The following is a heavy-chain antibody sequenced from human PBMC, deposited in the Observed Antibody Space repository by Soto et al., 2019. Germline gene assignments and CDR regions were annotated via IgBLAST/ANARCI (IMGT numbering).Heavy chain of an antibody. J-gene: IGHJ5*02. Sequence: PSETLSLTCAVCGWSFSGYYWSWIRQPPGKGLECIGDIYYSGSTNYNPSLKSRVTISVDTSKNQFSLKLSSVTAADTAVYYCARHETMIVVVITTEWFDPWGQGTLVTVSS. V-gene: IGHV4-34*01. CDR3: ARHETMIVVVITTEWFDP. D-gene: IGHD3-22*01. CDR2: IYYSGST. CDR1: GWSFSGYY.